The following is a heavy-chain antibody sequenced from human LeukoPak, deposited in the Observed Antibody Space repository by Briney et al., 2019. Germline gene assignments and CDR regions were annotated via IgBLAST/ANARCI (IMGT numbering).Heavy chain of an antibody. CDR3: ARSRGELLWFGELLIDY. V-gene: IGHV1-2*02. J-gene: IGHJ4*02. CDR2: INPNSGGT. D-gene: IGHD3-10*01. CDR1: GYTFTGYY. Sequence: ASVKVSCKASGYTFTGYYMHWVRQAPGQWLEWMGWINPNSGGTNYAQKFQGRVTMTRDTSISTAYMELSRLRSDDTAVYYCARSRGELLWFGELLIDYWGQGTLVTVSS.